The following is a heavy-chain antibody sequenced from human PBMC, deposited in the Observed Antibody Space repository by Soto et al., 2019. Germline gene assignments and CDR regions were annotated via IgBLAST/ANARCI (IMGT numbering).Heavy chain of an antibody. D-gene: IGHD2-21*02. V-gene: IGHV3-48*02. J-gene: IGHJ3*02. CDR2: ISSSSSTI. Sequence: EVQLVESGGGLVQPGGSLRLSCAASGFTFSSYSMNWVRQAPGKGLEWVSYISSSSSTIYYADSVKGRFTISRDNAKNSLYLQMNSLRDEDTAVYYCARDLSCGGDCYSLDAFDIWGQGTMVTVSS. CDR3: ARDLSCGGDCYSLDAFDI. CDR1: GFTFSSYS.